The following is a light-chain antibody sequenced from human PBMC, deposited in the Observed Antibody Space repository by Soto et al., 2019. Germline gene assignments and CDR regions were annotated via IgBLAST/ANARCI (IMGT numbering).Light chain of an antibody. Sequence: EIMMTQSPATLSVSPGERATLSCRASQSVRSNLAWYQQKPGQAPRLLIYDASTRATGIPARFSGSGSGTEFTLTISSLQSEDFAVYYCQQYNNCPLTFGGGTKVDIK. CDR1: QSVRSN. V-gene: IGKV3-15*01. CDR2: DAS. CDR3: QQYNNCPLT. J-gene: IGKJ4*02.